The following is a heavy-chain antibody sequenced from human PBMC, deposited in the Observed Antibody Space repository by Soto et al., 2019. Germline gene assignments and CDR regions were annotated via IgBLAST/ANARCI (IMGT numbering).Heavy chain of an antibody. CDR2: IYYNSDRI. V-gene: IGHV3-9*02. J-gene: IGHJ4*02. CDR1: GFTSNDYA. D-gene: IGHD3-16*01. Sequence: EVKLVESGGGLVQPGRSLKLSCAASGFTSNDYAMHWVRQAPGKGLEWVSGIYYNSDRIDYGDSVKGRFATSRDNAKNSLYLQMNSLRPEDTAVYYCVKDVLPGGADYWGPGTLVTVSS. CDR3: VKDVLPGGADY.